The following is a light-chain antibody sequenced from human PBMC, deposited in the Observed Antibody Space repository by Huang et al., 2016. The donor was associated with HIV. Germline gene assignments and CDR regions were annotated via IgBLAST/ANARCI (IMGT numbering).Light chain of an antibody. V-gene: IGKV3-15*01. CDR1: QSVSSN. CDR3: QQYNNWPRT. Sequence: EIVMTQSPATLSVSPGERATLSCRASQSVSSNLAWYQQKPGQSPRLLIYGASTRATGIPARFSGSGSGTEITLTISSLQSEDFAVYYCQQYNNWPRTFGQGTRLEIK. CDR2: GAS. J-gene: IGKJ5*01.